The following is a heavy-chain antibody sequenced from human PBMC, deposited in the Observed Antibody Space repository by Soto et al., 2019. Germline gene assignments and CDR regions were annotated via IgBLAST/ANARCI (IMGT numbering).Heavy chain of an antibody. Sequence: GGSLRLSCAASGFTFDDYGMSWVRQAPGKGLEWVSGINWNGGSTGYADSVKGRFTISRDNAKNSQYLQMNSLRAEDTALYHCARAKEPYSNFVGLGAYYFDYWGQGTLVTVSS. D-gene: IGHD4-4*01. CDR2: INWNGGST. CDR1: GFTFDDYG. V-gene: IGHV3-20*01. CDR3: ARAKEPYSNFVGLGAYYFDY. J-gene: IGHJ4*02.